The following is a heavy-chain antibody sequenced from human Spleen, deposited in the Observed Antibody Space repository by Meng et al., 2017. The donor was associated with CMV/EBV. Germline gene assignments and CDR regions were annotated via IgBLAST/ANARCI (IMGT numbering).Heavy chain of an antibody. D-gene: IGHD5-12*01. CDR2: ISSSSGTI. CDR1: GFPFSTYA. J-gene: IGHJ3*02. V-gene: IGHV3-48*04. CDR3: ARDPPTTHAFDI. Sequence: GGSLRLSCAASGFPFSTYAMSWVRQAPGKGLEWISYISSSSGTIYYADSVKGRFTISRDNAKNSLYLQMNSLRAEDTAVYYCARDPPTTHAFDIWGQGTMVAVSS.